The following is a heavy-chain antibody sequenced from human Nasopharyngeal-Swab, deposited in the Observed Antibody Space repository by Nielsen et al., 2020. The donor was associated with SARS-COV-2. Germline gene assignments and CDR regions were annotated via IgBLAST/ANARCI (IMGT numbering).Heavy chain of an antibody. D-gene: IGHD3-3*02. CDR1: GFTFSSYA. CDR3: AKEINSFDYYYYTMDV. Sequence: GESLKISFAASGFTFSSYAMSWVRQAPGKGLEWVSAISGSGGSTYYADSVKGRFTISRDNAKNSLYLQMNSLRPEDTALYYCAKEINSFDYYYYTMDVWGQGTTVTVSS. J-gene: IGHJ6*02. V-gene: IGHV3-23*01. CDR2: ISGSGGST.